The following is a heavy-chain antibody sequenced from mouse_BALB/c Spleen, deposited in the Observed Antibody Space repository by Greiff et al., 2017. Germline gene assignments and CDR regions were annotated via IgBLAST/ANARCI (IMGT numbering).Heavy chain of an antibody. CDR2: ITHSGET. V-gene: IGHV12-3*02. CDR3: AGGDGYYGFAY. Sequence: KLEESGPGLVKPSQSLFLACSITGFPITSGYYWIWIRQSPGKPLEWMGYITHSGETFYNPSLQSPISITRETSKNQFFLQLNSVTTEDTAMYYCAGGDGYYGFAYWGQGTLVTVSA. J-gene: IGHJ3*01. CDR1: GFPITSGYY. D-gene: IGHD2-3*01.